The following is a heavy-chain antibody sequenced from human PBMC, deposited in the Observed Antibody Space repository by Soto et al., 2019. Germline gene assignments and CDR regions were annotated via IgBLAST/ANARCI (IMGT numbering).Heavy chain of an antibody. J-gene: IGHJ6*02. CDR1: GGTFSSYA. CDR2: IIPISGTA. D-gene: IGHD2-2*01. Sequence: QVQLVQSGAEVKKPGSSVNVSCRASGGTFSSYAISWVRQAPGQGLEWMGGIIPISGTANYAQKFQGRVTITADESTSTAYMELSILRSEDTAVYYCARSQGSSTSLEIYYYYYYGMDVLGQGTTVTVSS. CDR3: ARSQGSSTSLEIYYYYYYGMDV. V-gene: IGHV1-69*01.